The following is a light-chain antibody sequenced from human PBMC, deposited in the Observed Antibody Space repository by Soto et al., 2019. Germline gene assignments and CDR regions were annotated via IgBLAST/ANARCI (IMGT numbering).Light chain of an antibody. Sequence: PGERATLSCRASQSVTSSYLAWYQQKPGQAPRLLIYGASSRATGIPDRFSGSGSGTDFTLTISRLEPQDFAVYYCQQYGSSPFTFGPGTKVDIK. CDR2: GAS. CDR1: QSVTSSY. V-gene: IGKV3-20*01. CDR3: QQYGSSPFT. J-gene: IGKJ3*01.